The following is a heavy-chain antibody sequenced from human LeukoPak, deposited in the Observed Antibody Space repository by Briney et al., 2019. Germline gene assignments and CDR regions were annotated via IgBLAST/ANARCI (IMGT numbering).Heavy chain of an antibody. D-gene: IGHD2-15*01. Sequence: ASVKVSCKASGYTFTGYYMHWVRQAPGQGLEWMGWINPNSGGTNYAQKFQGRVTMTRGTSISTAYMELSRLRSDDTAVYYCARDLLVVVAATPLDPWGQGTLVTVSS. V-gene: IGHV1-2*02. J-gene: IGHJ5*02. CDR1: GYTFTGYY. CDR2: INPNSGGT. CDR3: ARDLLVVVAATPLDP.